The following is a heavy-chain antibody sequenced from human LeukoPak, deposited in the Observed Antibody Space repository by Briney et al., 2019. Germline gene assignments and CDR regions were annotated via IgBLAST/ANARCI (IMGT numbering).Heavy chain of an antibody. J-gene: IGHJ4*02. CDR2: IYSDNT. CDR1: GFTVSSNS. Sequence: GGSLRLSCTVSGFTVSSNSMSWVRQAPGKGLEWVSFIYSDNTHYSDSVKGRFTISRDNSKNTLYLQMNSLRAEDTAVYYCARAVAGTGAYWGQGTLVTVSS. D-gene: IGHD6-19*01. CDR3: ARAVAGTGAY. V-gene: IGHV3-53*01.